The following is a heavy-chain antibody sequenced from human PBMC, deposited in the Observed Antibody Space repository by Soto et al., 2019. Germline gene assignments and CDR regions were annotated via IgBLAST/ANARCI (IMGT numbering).Heavy chain of an antibody. D-gene: IGHD6-19*01. V-gene: IGHV1-69*01. CDR3: ARGPRGWLDKAWYFDL. Sequence: QVQLVQSGAEVKKPGSSVKVSCKASGGTFSSYAISWVRQAPGQGLEWMGGIIPIFGTAYYAQKFQGRVTITADESTSTAYMELSSLRSEDTAVYYCARGPRGWLDKAWYFDLWGRGTLVTVSS. CDR1: GGTFSSYA. CDR2: IIPIFGTA. J-gene: IGHJ2*01.